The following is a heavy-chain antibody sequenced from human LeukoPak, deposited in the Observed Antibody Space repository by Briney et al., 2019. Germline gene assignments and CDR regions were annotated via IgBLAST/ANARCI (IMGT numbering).Heavy chain of an antibody. D-gene: IGHD3-22*01. CDR2: ISNDGNNK. CDR1: GLTFSRYA. CDR3: ARTERYYYDNSGNYYDLGGPHFDS. V-gene: IGHV3-30*03. Sequence: PGGSLRLSCGASGLTFSRYAMHWVRQVPGKGLEWVAVISNDGNNKYYSDSVRGRFTISRDNSKSTLFLQMNSLRAEDTAVYYCARTERYYYDNSGNYYDLGGPHFDSWGQGTLVTVSS. J-gene: IGHJ4*02.